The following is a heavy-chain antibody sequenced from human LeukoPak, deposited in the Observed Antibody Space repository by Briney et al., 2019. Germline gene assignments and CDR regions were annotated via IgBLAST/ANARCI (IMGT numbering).Heavy chain of an antibody. Sequence: GGSLRLSCAASGFTFSSYAMHWVRQAPGKGLEWVAVISYDGSNKYYADSVKGRFTISRDNSKNTLYPQMNSLRAEDTAVYYCARGSLVNTAMVTGDLFDYWGQGTLVTVSS. D-gene: IGHD5-18*01. CDR2: ISYDGSNK. CDR3: ARGSLVNTAMVTGDLFDY. V-gene: IGHV3-30-3*01. CDR1: GFTFSSYA. J-gene: IGHJ4*02.